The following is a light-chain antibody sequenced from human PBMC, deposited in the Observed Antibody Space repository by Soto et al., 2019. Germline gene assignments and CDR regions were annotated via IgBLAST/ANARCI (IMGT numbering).Light chain of an antibody. Sequence: EIVLTQSPGPLSVSPGERATLSCRASQSVSSNLAWYQQKPGQAPRLLIYGALSRATGIPDRFSGSGSRTDFTLTISRLEPEDVALYYCQQYATSPLTFGGGTKV. CDR2: GAL. CDR1: QSVSSN. V-gene: IGKV3-20*01. CDR3: QQYATSPLT. J-gene: IGKJ4*01.